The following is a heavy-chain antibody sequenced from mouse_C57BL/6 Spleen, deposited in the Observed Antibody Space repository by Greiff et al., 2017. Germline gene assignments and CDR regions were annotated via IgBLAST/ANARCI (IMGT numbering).Heavy chain of an antibody. V-gene: IGHV2-9-1*01. CDR1: GFSLTSYA. CDR3: ARRYDGYYDYFDY. CDR2: IWTGGGT. J-gene: IGHJ2*01. D-gene: IGHD2-3*01. Sequence: QVQLQQSGPGLVAPSQSLSITCTVSGFSLTSYAISWVRQPPGKGLEWLGVIWTGGGTNYNSALKSRLSISKDNSKSQVFLKMNSLQTDDTARYYCARRYDGYYDYFDYWGQGTTLTVSS.